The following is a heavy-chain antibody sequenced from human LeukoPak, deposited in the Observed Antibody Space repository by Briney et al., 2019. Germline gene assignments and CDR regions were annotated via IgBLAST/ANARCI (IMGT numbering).Heavy chain of an antibody. CDR2: INSDGSST. J-gene: IGHJ4*02. D-gene: IGHD6-19*01. CDR1: GFTFSSYW. V-gene: IGHV3-74*01. CDR3: TRAPRYSSGWYFDY. Sequence: GGSLRLSCAASGFTFSSYWMHWVRQAPGKGLVWVSRINSDGSSTSYADSVKGRFTISRDNAKNTLYLQMNSLRAEDTAVYYCTRAPRYSSGWYFDYWDQGTLVTVSS.